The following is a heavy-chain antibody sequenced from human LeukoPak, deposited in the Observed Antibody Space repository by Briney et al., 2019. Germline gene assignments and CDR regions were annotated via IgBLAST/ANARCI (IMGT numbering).Heavy chain of an antibody. J-gene: IGHJ4*02. D-gene: IGHD2-21*02. Sequence: GGSLRLSCAASGFTFSNYSMNWVRQAPGKGLEWVSAISGSGGSTYYADSVKGRFTISRDNSKNTLYLQMNSLRAEDTAVYYCAKDGGAYCGGDCYPYYFDYWGQGTLVTVSS. CDR1: GFTFSNYS. V-gene: IGHV3-23*01. CDR3: AKDGGAYCGGDCYPYYFDY. CDR2: ISGSGGST.